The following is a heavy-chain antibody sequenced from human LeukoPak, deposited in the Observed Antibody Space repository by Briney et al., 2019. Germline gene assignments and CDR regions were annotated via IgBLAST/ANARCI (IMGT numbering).Heavy chain of an antibody. J-gene: IGHJ4*02. CDR3: AKEATIIVVARSYFDY. CDR1: GYTFTSYD. CDR2: MNPNSGNT. Sequence: ASVKVSCKASGYTFTSYDINWVRQATGQGLEWMGWMNPNSGNTRYSQNFQGRVTFTRDTSASTAYMELSSLRSEDTAIYYCAKEATIIVVARSYFDYWGQGTLVTVSS. D-gene: IGHD3-22*01. V-gene: IGHV1-8*01.